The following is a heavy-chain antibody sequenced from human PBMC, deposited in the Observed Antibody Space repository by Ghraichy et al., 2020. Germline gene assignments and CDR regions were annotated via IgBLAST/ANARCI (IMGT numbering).Heavy chain of an antibody. CDR3: AGGAYYFDY. J-gene: IGHJ4*02. Sequence: SETLSLTCTVSGGSISTHYWNWIRQPAGKGLEWIGRIYISGSTNYNPSLKSRVTMSVDTSKTQFSLKLSSMTAADTAVYYCAGGAYYFDYWGQGTLVTVSS. D-gene: IGHD3-16*01. V-gene: IGHV4-4*07. CDR2: IYISGST. CDR1: GGSISTHY.